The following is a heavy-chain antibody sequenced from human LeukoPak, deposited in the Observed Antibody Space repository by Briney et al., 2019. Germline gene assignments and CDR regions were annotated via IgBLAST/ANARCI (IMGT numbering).Heavy chain of an antibody. CDR3: ARGYLDWFDP. CDR2: IYYSGST. D-gene: IGHD1-26*01. J-gene: IGHJ5*02. Sequence: SETLSLTCTVSGGSISSYFWTWIRQPPGKGLEWIGYIYYSGSTSYNPSPKSRVTMSVDTSKNQFPLNLNSVTAADTAVYYCARGYLDWFDPWGQGTLVTVSS. CDR1: GGSISSYF. V-gene: IGHV4-59*01.